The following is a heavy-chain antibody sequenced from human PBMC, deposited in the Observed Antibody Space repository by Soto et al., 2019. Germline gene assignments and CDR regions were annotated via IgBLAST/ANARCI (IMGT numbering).Heavy chain of an antibody. J-gene: IGHJ4*02. CDR3: AREDFGGAGIGY. D-gene: IGHD4-17*01. Sequence: QVQLVESGGGVVQPGRSLRLSCVASGFTFNHYAIHWVRQTPGKGLEWVAVILYDGSKKYYADSVKGRFTISRDNSKNTLYLQMNSLNAEDTALYYCAREDFGGAGIGYWGQGPLVTVSS. CDR2: ILYDGSKK. V-gene: IGHV3-30-3*01. CDR1: GFTFNHYA.